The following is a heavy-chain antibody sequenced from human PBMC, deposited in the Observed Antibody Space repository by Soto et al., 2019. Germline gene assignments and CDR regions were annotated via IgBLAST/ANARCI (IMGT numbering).Heavy chain of an antibody. V-gene: IGHV5-51*03. Sequence: EVQLVQSGAEVKKPGESLKISCKGSGYRFSSYWIGWVRQMPGKGLEWMGIIYPGDSDTRYSPSFQGQVTISADRSISTAYLQWSSLKAPDTAMYYCARGYCSSISCYRRWFDPWGQGTLVTVSS. CDR3: ARGYCSSISCYRRWFDP. J-gene: IGHJ5*02. CDR2: IYPGDSDT. D-gene: IGHD2-2*01. CDR1: GYRFSSYW.